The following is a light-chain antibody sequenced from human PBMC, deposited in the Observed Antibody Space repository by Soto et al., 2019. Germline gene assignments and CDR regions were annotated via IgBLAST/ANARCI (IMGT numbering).Light chain of an antibody. J-gene: IGLJ2*01. Sequence: QSALTQPASVSGSPGQSITISCTGTSSDVGGYNYVSWYQQHPGKAPKLMIYDVSNRPSGVSNRFSGSKSGNTASLTISGLPAEDEDDYYCSSYTSSSTYVVFGGGTKLTVL. CDR3: SSYTSSSTYVV. V-gene: IGLV2-14*01. CDR1: SSDVGGYNY. CDR2: DVS.